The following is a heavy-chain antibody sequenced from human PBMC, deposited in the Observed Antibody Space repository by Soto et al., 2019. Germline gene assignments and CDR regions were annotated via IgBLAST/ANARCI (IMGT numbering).Heavy chain of an antibody. V-gene: IGHV3-30*19. D-gene: IGHD3-16*01. Sequence: QVQLVESGGGVVQPGTSLRLSCAASGFRFKSFVMHWVRQAPGKGLEWVAFTSYDGNNKDYGDSVKGRFTVSRDNSQNTLPLQMDFLRPEYTALYYCARWGTTGGFDLWGQGTLVSVSS. CDR3: ARWGTTGGFDL. CDR2: TSYDGNNK. CDR1: GFRFKSFV. J-gene: IGHJ4*02.